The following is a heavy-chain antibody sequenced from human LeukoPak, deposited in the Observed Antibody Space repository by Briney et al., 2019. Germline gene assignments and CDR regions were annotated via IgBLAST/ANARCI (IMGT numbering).Heavy chain of an antibody. Sequence: GSLRLSFSASGFTFSSYGIELVRQTTGKGLELGLAICSSWYTYYPGSVKGRFTISRENAKNSLYLQMNSLRAGDTAVYYCARALTVSIYRSGYYYYYGMDVWGQGTTVTVSS. CDR3: ARALTVSIYRSGYYYYYGMDV. D-gene: IGHD3-10*01. V-gene: IGHV3-13*01. J-gene: IGHJ6*02. CDR2: ICSSWYT. CDR1: GFTFSSYG.